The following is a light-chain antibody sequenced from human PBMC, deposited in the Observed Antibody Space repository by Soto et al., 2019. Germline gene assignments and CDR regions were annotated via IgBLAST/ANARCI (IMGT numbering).Light chain of an antibody. CDR2: GAS. V-gene: IGKV1-39*01. J-gene: IGKJ1*01. CDR3: QQSYTTPWT. Sequence: DIQMTQSPSSLSAFAGDRVTITCRASQSISSYLNWYQQKSGKAPKLLIYGASSVQSGVPTRFSGSGSGTDFTLTISSLQFDDFATYYCQQSYTTPWTFGQGTKVEIK. CDR1: QSISSY.